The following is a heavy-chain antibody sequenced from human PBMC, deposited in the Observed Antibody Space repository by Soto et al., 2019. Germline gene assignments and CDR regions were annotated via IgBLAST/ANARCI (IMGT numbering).Heavy chain of an antibody. D-gene: IGHD2-15*01. CDR1: GFTFSTHG. Sequence: QVQLVESGGGVVQPGRXLRLSCAASGFTFSTHGMHWVRQAPGKGXEWXAVVSYDGGSKYYADSVKGRFTASRDNSKNTLYLEMNSLRTEDTAVYYXAKIYCGGGSCYWFFDLWGRGXLVTVSS. CDR2: VSYDGGSK. CDR3: AKIYCGGGSCYWFFDL. V-gene: IGHV3-30*18. J-gene: IGHJ2*01.